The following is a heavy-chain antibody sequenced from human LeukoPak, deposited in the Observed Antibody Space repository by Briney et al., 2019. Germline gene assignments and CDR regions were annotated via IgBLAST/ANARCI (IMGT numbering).Heavy chain of an antibody. CDR3: ARTLYSGSYYPDY. Sequence: SVKVSCKASGGTFSSFAISWVRQAPGQGLEWMGRIIPIFGTANYAQKFQGRVTITTDESTSTAYMELSSLRSEDTAVYHCARTLYSGSYYPDYWGQGTLVTVSS. J-gene: IGHJ4*02. CDR1: GGTFSSFA. D-gene: IGHD1-26*01. V-gene: IGHV1-69*05. CDR2: IIPIFGTA.